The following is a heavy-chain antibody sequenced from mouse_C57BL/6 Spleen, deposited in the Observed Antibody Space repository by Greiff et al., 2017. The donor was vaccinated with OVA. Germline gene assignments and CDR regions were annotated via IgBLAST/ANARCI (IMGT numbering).Heavy chain of an antibody. J-gene: IGHJ2*01. D-gene: IGHD1-1*01. V-gene: IGHV5-4*01. CDR3: AREGYYGSSHYCDY. Sequence: EVQLQESGGGLVKPGGSLKLSCAASGFTFSSYAMSWVRQTPEKRLEWVATISDGGSYTYYPDNVKGRFTISRDNAKNNLYLQMSHLKSEDTAMYYCAREGYYGSSHYCDYWGQGTTLTVSS. CDR1: GFTFSSYA. CDR2: ISDGGSYT.